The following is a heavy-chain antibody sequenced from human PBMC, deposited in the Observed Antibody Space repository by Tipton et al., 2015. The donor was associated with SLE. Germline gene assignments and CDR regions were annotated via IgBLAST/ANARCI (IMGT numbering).Heavy chain of an antibody. CDR3: AKDYPASGGSAAARSSYYYGMDV. CDR2: IRYDGSNK. CDR1: GFTFSSYG. J-gene: IGHJ6*02. V-gene: IGHV3-30*02. D-gene: IGHD6-6*01. Sequence: SLRLSCAASGFTFSSYGMHWVRQAPGKGLEWVAFIRYDGSNKYYADSVKGRFTISRDNSKNTLYLQMNSLRAEDTAVHYCAKDYPASGGSAAARSSYYYGMDVWGQGTTVTVSS.